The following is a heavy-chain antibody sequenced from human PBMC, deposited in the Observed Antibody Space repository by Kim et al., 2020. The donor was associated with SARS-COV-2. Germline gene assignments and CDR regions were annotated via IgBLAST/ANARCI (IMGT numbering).Heavy chain of an antibody. D-gene: IGHD2-8*02. V-gene: IGHV3-48*03. J-gene: IGHJ4*02. Sequence: RFTISRDNAKNSLYLQMNSLRAEDTAVYYCARAPLFSRYLWSRPEYYFDYWGQGTLVTVSS. CDR3: ARAPLFSRYLWSRPEYYFDY.